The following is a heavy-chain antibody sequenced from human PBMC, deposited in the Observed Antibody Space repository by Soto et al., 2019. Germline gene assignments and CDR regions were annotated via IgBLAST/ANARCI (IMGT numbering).Heavy chain of an antibody. CDR2: INPNRGAT. D-gene: IGHD3-3*01. CDR1: GYTFTGYF. V-gene: IGHV1-2*02. J-gene: IGHJ5*02. CDR3: ARGGGTILAPLP. Sequence: ASVKVSCKASGYTFTGYFMHWVRQAPGQGLEWMGWINPNRGATTYAQEFQGRVTLTRDTSINTAYMEMTVLRSDDTAVYYCARGGGTILAPLPWGQGTLVTVSS.